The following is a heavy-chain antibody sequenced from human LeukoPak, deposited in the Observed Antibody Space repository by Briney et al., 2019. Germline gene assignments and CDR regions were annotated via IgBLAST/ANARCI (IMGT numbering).Heavy chain of an antibody. CDR3: ARANIVVVPAAYGFDY. V-gene: IGHV3-7*03. D-gene: IGHD2-2*01. Sequence: GGSLRLSCAASGFTFNSYWMNWVRQAPGKGLEWVANIKRDGSEKYYVDSVKGRFTISRDNAKNSLDLQMNSLRVEDTAVYYCARANIVVVPAAYGFDYWGQGTLVTVSS. J-gene: IGHJ4*02. CDR1: GFTFNSYW. CDR2: IKRDGSEK.